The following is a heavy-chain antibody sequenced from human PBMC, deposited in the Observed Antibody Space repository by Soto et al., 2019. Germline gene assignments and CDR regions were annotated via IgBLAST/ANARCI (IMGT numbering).Heavy chain of an antibody. V-gene: IGHV1-18*04. Sequence: QVQLVQSGAEVKKPGASVKVSCKASGYTFTTYGITWVQQAPGQGLEWMGWISAYSGNTNYAQKLQGRLIVTTDTSTNTTYMDLRSLRSDDTAVYYCARVVKAGDYGDYGRYYFDYWGHGTLVTVSS. J-gene: IGHJ4*01. CDR3: ARVVKAGDYGDYGRYYFDY. CDR2: ISAYSGNT. CDR1: GYTFTTYG. D-gene: IGHD4-17*01.